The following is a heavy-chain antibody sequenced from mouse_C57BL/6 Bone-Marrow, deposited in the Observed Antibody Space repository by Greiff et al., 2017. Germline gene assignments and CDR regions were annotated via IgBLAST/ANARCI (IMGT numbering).Heavy chain of an antibody. V-gene: IGHV5-6*01. J-gene: IGHJ3*01. CDR3: ARLQLEPWFAY. D-gene: IGHD4-1*02. CDR2: ISSGGSYT. Sequence: EVKLVESGGDLVKPGGSLKLSCAASGFTFSSYGMSWVRQTPDKRLEWVATISSGGSYTYYPDSVKGRFTISRDNAKNTLYLQMSSLKSEDTAMYYCARLQLEPWFAYWGQGTLVTVSA. CDR1: GFTFSSYG.